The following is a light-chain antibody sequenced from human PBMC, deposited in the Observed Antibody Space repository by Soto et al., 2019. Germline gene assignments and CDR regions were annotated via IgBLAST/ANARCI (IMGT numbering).Light chain of an antibody. Sequence: EIVLTQSPGTLSLSPGERATLSCRASQSVSSSYLAWYQQKPDQAPRLLIYGASTRATGIPARFSGSGSGTEFTLTISSLQSEDFAVYYCQQYNDWPRTFGQGTKVDI. CDR1: QSVSSSY. CDR2: GAS. J-gene: IGKJ1*01. V-gene: IGKV3-15*01. CDR3: QQYNDWPRT.